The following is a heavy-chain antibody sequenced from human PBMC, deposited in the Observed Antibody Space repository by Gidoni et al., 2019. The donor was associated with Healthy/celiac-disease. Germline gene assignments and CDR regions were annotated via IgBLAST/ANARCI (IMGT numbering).Heavy chain of an antibody. CDR2: IYHSGST. J-gene: IGHJ3*02. Sequence: QVPLQESGPGLVKPSGTLSLTCAFSGGPISSSNWWSWVRQPPGKGLEWIGEIYHSGSTNYNPSLKSRVTISVDKSKNQFSLKLSSVTAADTAVYYCARLEWLAYRDAFDIWGQGTMVTVSS. CDR3: ARLEWLAYRDAFDI. D-gene: IGHD6-19*01. V-gene: IGHV4-4*02. CDR1: GGPISSSNW.